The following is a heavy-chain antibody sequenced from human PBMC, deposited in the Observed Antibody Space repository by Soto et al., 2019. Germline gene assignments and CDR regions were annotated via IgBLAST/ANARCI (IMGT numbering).Heavy chain of an antibody. J-gene: IGHJ4*02. D-gene: IGHD3-9*01. Sequence: GESLKISCEASGYSFTNNWIAWVRQMPGKGLEWMGIILPGDSGPRYSPSFQGQVAISVDRSISTAYLQWSSLKASDTAMYYCARIDGKKDHWGQGTRVTVSS. CDR1: GYSFTNNW. CDR3: ARIDGKKDH. CDR2: ILPGDSGP. V-gene: IGHV5-51*01.